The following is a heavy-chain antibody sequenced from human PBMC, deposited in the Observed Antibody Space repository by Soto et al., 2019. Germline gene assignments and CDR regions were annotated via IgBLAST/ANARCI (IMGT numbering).Heavy chain of an antibody. CDR3: ARDGIGGTVFRGYLDY. CDR2: IRFDGSNE. D-gene: IGHD1-7*01. Sequence: GGSLRLSCAVPGGIFHGYGMHWVRQAPGKGLEWVAIIRFDGSNEEYVDSVKGRFTISRDNSKNTLYLQMNTLGAEDTAVYYCARDGIGGTVFRGYLDYWGRGTVVTVSS. V-gene: IGHV3-33*01. CDR1: GGIFHGYG. J-gene: IGHJ4*02.